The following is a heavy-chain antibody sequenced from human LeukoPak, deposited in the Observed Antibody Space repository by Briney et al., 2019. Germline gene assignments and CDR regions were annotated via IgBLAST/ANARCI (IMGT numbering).Heavy chain of an antibody. CDR2: ICYDGSNK. CDR3: AKAVPYYYYLDV. Sequence: PGGSLRLSCAASGFTFSSYGMHWVRQAPGKGLEWVAVICYDGSNKYYADSVNGRFTISRDNSKKTLYLQMNSLRAEATAVYYCAKAVPYYYYLDVWGKGTPVTVSS. J-gene: IGHJ6*03. CDR1: GFTFSSYG. V-gene: IGHV3-33*06.